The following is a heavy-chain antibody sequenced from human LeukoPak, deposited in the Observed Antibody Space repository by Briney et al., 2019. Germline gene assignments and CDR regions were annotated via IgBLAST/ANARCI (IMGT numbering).Heavy chain of an antibody. CDR1: GGSISSSSYY. CDR2: IYYSGST. J-gene: IGHJ6*03. V-gene: IGHV4-39*01. D-gene: IGHD5-24*01. CDR3: ARMATGFYYYYNMDV. Sequence: KPSETLSLTCTVSGGSISSSSYYWGWIRQPPGKGLEWIGSIYYSGSTYYNPSLKSRVTISVDTSKNQFSLKLSSVTAADTAVYYCARMATGFYYYYNMDVWGKGTTVTVSS.